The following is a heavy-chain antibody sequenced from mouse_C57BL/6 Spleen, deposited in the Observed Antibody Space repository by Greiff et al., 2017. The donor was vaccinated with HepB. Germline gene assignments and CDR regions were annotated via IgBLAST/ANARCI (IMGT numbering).Heavy chain of an antibody. J-gene: IGHJ4*01. V-gene: IGHV1-85*01. CDR1: GYTFTSYE. CDR2: IYPGAGST. Sequence: QVQLQESGPELVKPGASVKLSCKASGYTFTSYEINWVKQRPGHGLEWIGWIYPGAGSTNYNEKFKGKATLTVDPSSSAAYMELHSLTSEDSAVYFCARKGPGAMDYWGQGTSVTVSS. CDR3: ARKGPGAMDY.